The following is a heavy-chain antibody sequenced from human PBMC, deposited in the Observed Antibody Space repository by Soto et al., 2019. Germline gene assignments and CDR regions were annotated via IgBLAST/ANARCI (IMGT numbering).Heavy chain of an antibody. Sequence: QVQLVQSGAEVKKPGASVKVSCKASGYTFTSYSISWVRQAPGQGLEWMGWISGYNGNTNYAQKLQGRVNMTTDTSKSTAYIEPRSLRSDDTAVYYCSREGPPRLIWGHGTLVNVSS. CDR2: ISGYNGNT. J-gene: IGHJ4*01. V-gene: IGHV1-18*01. D-gene: IGHD2-21*01. CDR1: GYTFTSYS. CDR3: SREGPPRLI.